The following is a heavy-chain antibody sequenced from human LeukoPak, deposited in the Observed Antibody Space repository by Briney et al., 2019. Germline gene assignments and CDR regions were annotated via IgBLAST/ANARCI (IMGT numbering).Heavy chain of an antibody. D-gene: IGHD4/OR15-4a*01. J-gene: IGHJ4*02. CDR2: IYSDNT. Sequence: GGSLRLSCTVSGFTVSSNSMSWVRQAPGKGLEWVSFIYSDNTHYSDSVKGRFTISRDNSKSTLYLQMNSLRAEDTAVYYCARRAGAYSHPYDYWGQGTLVTVSS. CDR1: GFTVSSNS. V-gene: IGHV3-53*01. CDR3: ARRAGAYSHPYDY.